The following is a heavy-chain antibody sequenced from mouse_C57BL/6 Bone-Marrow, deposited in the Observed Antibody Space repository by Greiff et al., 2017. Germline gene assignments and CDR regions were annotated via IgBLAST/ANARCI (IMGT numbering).Heavy chain of an antibody. CDR1: GFSLTSYG. CDR2: IWSGGST. V-gene: IGHV2-2*01. CDR3: ARKRSRYYGNYHWDPYAMDY. J-gene: IGHJ4*01. D-gene: IGHD2-1*01. Sequence: QVQLKQSGPGLVQPSQSLSITCTVSGFSLTSYGVHWVRQSPGKGLEWLGVIWSGGSTDYNAAFISRLSISKDNSKSQVFFKMNSLQADDTAIYYCARKRSRYYGNYHWDPYAMDYWGQGTSVTVSS.